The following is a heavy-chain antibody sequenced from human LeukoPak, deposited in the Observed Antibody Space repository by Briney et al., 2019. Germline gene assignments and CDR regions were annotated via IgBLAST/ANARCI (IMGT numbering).Heavy chain of an antibody. J-gene: IGHJ4*02. CDR1: GFAFSNYS. V-gene: IGHV3-21*01. CDR3: ARDVSLDY. Sequence: GGSLRLSCAASGFAFSNYSMNWVRQAPGKGLEWVSFISSTSSYIYYADSVKGRFTISRDNAKNSLYLQMNSLRAEDTAVYYCARDVSLDYWGQGTLVTVSS. CDR2: ISSTSSYI.